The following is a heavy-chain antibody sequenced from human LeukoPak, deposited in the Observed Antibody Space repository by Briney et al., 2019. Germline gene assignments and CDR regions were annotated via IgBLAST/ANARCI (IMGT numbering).Heavy chain of an antibody. CDR2: IYHSGST. Sequence: SETLSLTCTISGGSISNYYWSWIRQPPGKGLEWIGYIYHSGSTNYNPSLKSRVTISVDTSKNQFSLKLNSVTAADTAVYYCARDRRYCSSTSCYGIPYYYYGMDVWGQGTTVTVSS. CDR3: ARDRRYCSSTSCYGIPYYYYGMDV. CDR1: GGSISNYY. D-gene: IGHD2-2*01. V-gene: IGHV4-59*01. J-gene: IGHJ6*02.